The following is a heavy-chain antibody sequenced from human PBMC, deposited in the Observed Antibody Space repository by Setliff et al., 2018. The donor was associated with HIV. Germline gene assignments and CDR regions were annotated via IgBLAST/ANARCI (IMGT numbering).Heavy chain of an antibody. CDR2: INPNSGGT. J-gene: IGHJ6*02. CDR3: ARDSYYDSSGYRGGGPGGYYYYGMDV. V-gene: IGHV1-2*02. D-gene: IGHD3-22*01. Sequence: GPVKVSCKASGYTFTGYYMHWVRQAPGQGLEWMGWINPNSGGTNYAQKFQGRVTMTRDTSISTAYMELSRLRSDDTAVYYCARDSYYDSSGYRGGGPGGYYYYGMDVWGQGTTVTVS. CDR1: GYTFTGYY.